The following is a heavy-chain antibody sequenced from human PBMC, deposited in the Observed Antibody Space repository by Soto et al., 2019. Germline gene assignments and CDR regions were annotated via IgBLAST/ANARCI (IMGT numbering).Heavy chain of an antibody. CDR1: GGSISSGGYY. CDR2: IYYSGST. V-gene: IGHV4-31*03. J-gene: IGHJ5*02. Sequence: PSETLSLTCTVSGGSISSGGYYWSWIRQHPGKGLEWIGYIYYSGSTYYNPSLKSRVTISVDTSKNQFSLKLSSVTAADTAVYYCARVYREYYDILTGYYKALHNWFDPWGQGTLVTVSS. D-gene: IGHD3-9*01. CDR3: ARVYREYYDILTGYYKALHNWFDP.